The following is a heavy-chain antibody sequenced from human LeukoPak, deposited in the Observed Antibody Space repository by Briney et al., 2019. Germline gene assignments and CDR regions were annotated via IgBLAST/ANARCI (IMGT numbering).Heavy chain of an antibody. J-gene: IGHJ5*02. CDR1: GGSISSYY. CDR3: ARDLNDIVVVTAMNWFDP. V-gene: IGHV4-59*01. D-gene: IGHD2-21*02. CDR2: IYYSGST. Sequence: SETLSLTCTVSGGSISSYYWTWIRQPPGKGLEWIGYIYYSGSTNYNPSLKSRVSISVDTSKNQFSLKLSSVTAADTAVYYCARDLNDIVVVTAMNWFDPWGQGTLVTVSS.